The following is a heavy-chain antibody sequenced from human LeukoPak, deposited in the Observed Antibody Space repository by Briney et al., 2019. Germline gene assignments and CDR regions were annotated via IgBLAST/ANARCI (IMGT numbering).Heavy chain of an antibody. CDR2: VYYSGIT. CDR1: GGSISHYY. D-gene: IGHD1-26*01. J-gene: IGHJ4*02. CDR3: ARRCSGSYHSPLGY. Sequence: SETLSLTCTVSGGSISHYYWNWIRQSPGKGLEWIGYVYYSGITNYNPSLKSRVIISVDTSKNQFSLKLSSVTAADTAVYYCARRCSGSYHSPLGYWGQGILVTVSS. V-gene: IGHV4-59*08.